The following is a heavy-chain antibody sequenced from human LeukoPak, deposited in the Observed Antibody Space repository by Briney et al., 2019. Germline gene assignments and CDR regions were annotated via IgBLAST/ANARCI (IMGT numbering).Heavy chain of an antibody. Sequence: EASVKVSCKASGYTFTSYYMHWVRQAPGQGLEWMGIINPSGGSTSYAQKFQGRVTMTRDTSTSTVYMELSSLRSEDTAVYYCATLPRAVPFDYWGQGTLVTVSS. CDR2: INPSGGST. CDR1: GYTFTSYY. CDR3: ATLPRAVPFDY. V-gene: IGHV1-46*01. J-gene: IGHJ4*02.